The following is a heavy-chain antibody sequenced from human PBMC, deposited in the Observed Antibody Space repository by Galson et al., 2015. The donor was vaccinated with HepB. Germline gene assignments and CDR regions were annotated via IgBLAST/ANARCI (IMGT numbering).Heavy chain of an antibody. J-gene: IGHJ4*01. CDR2: IRSRVEGGAT. D-gene: IGHD2-8*02. V-gene: IGHV3-15*01. Sequence: SLRLSCAASGINYMNAWMSWVRQPPGKGLEWVGRIRSRVEGGATDYAVSVKGRFMISRDVSKNTVYLQMNGLKTEDTGVYYCTTARSDWITGYWGHGTLVTVSS. CDR1: GINYMNAW. CDR3: TTARSDWITGY.